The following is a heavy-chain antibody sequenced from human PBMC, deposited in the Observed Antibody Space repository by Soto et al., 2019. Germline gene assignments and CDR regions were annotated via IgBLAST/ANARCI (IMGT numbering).Heavy chain of an antibody. CDR1: GGTFSSYA. CDR3: ARSLTYYYETSGYYLGNI. V-gene: IGHV1-69*01. Sequence: QVQLVQSGAEVKKPGSSVKVSCKASGGTFSSYAFSWVRQAPGQGLEWMGGIIPMFDTANYAQKLQDRVTISADESTSTAYMELSSLTSEDTAVYYCARSLTYYYETSGYYLGNIWGQGTLVTVSS. D-gene: IGHD3-22*01. CDR2: IIPMFDTA. J-gene: IGHJ4*02.